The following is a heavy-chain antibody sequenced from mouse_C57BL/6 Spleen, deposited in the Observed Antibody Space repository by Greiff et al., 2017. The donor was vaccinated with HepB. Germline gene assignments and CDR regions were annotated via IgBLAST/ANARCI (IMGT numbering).Heavy chain of an antibody. CDR1: GFNIKDYY. CDR3: ARDGTTAWYFDV. Sequence: EVQLQQSGAELVKPGASVKLSCTASGFNIKDYYMHWVKQRTEQGLEWIGRIDPEDGETKYALKFQGKATITADTSSNTAYLQLSSLTSEDTAVYYCARDGTTAWYFDVWGTGTTVTVSS. V-gene: IGHV14-2*01. CDR2: IDPEDGET. D-gene: IGHD1-2*01. J-gene: IGHJ1*03.